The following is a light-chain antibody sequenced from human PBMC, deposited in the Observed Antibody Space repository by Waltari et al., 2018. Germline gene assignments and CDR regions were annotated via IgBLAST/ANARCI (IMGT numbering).Light chain of an antibody. J-gene: IGKJ1*01. CDR3: QKYGTLPAT. Sequence: EIVLTQSPGTLSLSPGERATPACRASQSVSRTLAWYQQKPGQAPRLLIYDASTRATGIPDRFSGSGSGTDFSLTISRVEPEDFAVYYCQKYGTLPATFGQGTKVEIK. CDR2: DAS. CDR1: QSVSRT. V-gene: IGKV3-20*01.